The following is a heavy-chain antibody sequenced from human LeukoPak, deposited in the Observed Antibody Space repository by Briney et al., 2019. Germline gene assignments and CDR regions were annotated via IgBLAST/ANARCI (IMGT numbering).Heavy chain of an antibody. V-gene: IGHV3-53*01. Sequence: GGSLRLSCAASGFTVSSDYMSWVRQAPGKGLEWVSVIYSGGGTYYADSVKGRFTISRDNSKNTLYLQMNSLRAEDTAVYYCARELPYYYYGMDVWGQGTTVTVSS. J-gene: IGHJ6*02. CDR3: ARELPYYYYGMDV. CDR1: GFTVSSDY. CDR2: IYSGGGT. D-gene: IGHD3-10*01.